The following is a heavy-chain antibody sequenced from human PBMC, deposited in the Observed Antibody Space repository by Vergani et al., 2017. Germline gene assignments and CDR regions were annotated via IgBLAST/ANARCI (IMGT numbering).Heavy chain of an antibody. CDR2: TYYRSKWYN. V-gene: IGHV6-1*01. D-gene: IGHD6-13*01. Sequence: QVQLQQSGPGLVKPSQTLLLTCAISGDSFSSISAAWNWIRHSPSRGLEWLGRTYYRSKWYNDYAVSVKSRITINPDTSKNQFSLQLSSVTPEDTAVYYCAREWEQQLSNWSQGTLVTVSS. J-gene: IGHJ4*02. CDR3: AREWEQQLSN. CDR1: GDSFSSISAA.